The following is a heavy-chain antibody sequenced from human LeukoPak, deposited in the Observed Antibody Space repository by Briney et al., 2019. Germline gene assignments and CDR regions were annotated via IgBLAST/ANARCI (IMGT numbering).Heavy chain of an antibody. V-gene: IGHV3-48*01. CDR3: ARKGISSGWYYFDY. CDR2: ISSSSSTI. J-gene: IGHJ4*02. Sequence: GSLRLSCAASGFTFSSYSMNWVRQAPGKGLEWVSYISSSSSTIYYADSVKGRFTISRDNAKNSLYLQMNSLRAEDTAVYYCARKGISSGWYYFDYWGQGTLVTVSS. CDR1: GFTFSSYS. D-gene: IGHD6-19*01.